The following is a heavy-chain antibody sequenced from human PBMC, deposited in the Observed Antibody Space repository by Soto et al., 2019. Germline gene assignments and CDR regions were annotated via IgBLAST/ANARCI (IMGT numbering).Heavy chain of an antibody. V-gene: IGHV3-30*18. CDR2: ISYDGSKK. CDR3: AKDAEWKYYYDSSGYYHGYYYGMDV. Sequence: QVQLVESGGGVVQPGRSLRLSCAASGFTFSSYGMHWVRQAPGKGLEWVAVISYDGSKKYYADSVKGRFTISRDNSKNTLYLQMNSLRAEDTAVYYCAKDAEWKYYYDSSGYYHGYYYGMDVWGQGTTVTVSS. D-gene: IGHD3-22*01. CDR1: GFTFSSYG. J-gene: IGHJ6*02.